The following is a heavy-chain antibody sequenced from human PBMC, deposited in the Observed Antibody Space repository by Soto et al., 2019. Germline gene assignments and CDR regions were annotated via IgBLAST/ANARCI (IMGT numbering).Heavy chain of an antibody. J-gene: IGHJ4*02. CDR2: ISSSGSTI. Sequence: PGGSLRLSCAASGFTFSDYYMSWIRQAPGKGLEWVSYISSSGSTIYYADSVKGRFTISRDNAKNTLYLQMNSLRDEDTAVYYCARGMYYYDSSGWAYWGQGTLVTVSS. D-gene: IGHD3-22*01. CDR3: ARGMYYYDSSGWAY. V-gene: IGHV3-11*04. CDR1: GFTFSDYY.